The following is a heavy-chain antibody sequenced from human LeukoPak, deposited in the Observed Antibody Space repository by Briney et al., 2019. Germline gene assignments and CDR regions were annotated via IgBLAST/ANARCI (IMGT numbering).Heavy chain of an antibody. Sequence: SVKVSCKASGGTFSSYAISWVRQAPGQGLEWMGGIIPIFGTANYAQKFQGRVTITADESTSTAYMELSSLGSEDTAVYYCARGYYDILTGYYKDFDYWGQGTLVTVSS. CDR1: GGTFSSYA. CDR2: IIPIFGTA. J-gene: IGHJ4*02. V-gene: IGHV1-69*13. CDR3: ARGYYDILTGYYKDFDY. D-gene: IGHD3-9*01.